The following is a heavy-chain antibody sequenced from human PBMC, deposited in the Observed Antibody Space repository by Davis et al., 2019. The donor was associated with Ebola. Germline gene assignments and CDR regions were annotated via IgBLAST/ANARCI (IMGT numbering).Heavy chain of an antibody. CDR3: ARAGYCNNGVCYSWYDY. Sequence: AASVKVSCKASGYTFTSYGISWVRQAPGQGLEWMGWISAYNGNTNYAQKLQGRVTMTTDTSTSTAYMELRSLRSDDTAVYYCARAGYCNNGVCYSWYDYWGQGTLVTVSS. CDR1: GYTFTSYG. CDR2: ISAYNGNT. D-gene: IGHD2-8*01. V-gene: IGHV1-18*01. J-gene: IGHJ4*02.